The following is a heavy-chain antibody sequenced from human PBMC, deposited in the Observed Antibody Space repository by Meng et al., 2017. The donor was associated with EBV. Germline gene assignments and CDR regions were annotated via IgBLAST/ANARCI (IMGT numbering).Heavy chain of an antibody. J-gene: IGHJ4*02. CDR3: ASESGRGYTPDY. CDR1: GGPFRYYA. CDR2: FLPRLGAP. D-gene: IGHD3-10*01. V-gene: IGHV1-69*01. Sequence: QVQLVGFGAEVKKPGSSVKVSCKTSGGPFRYYAISWVRQAPGQGLEWLGGFLPRLGAPNYAQKFHGRVKITADESTSTHYMDLSSLRSEDTAIYYCASESGRGYTPDYWGQGTLVTVSS.